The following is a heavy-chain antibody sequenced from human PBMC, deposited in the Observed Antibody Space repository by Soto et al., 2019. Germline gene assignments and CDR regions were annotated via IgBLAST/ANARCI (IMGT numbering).Heavy chain of an antibody. Sequence: EVQLVETGGGLIQPGGSLRLSCAASGFTVSSNYMSWVRQAPGKGLEWVSVIYSGGSTYYADSVKGRFTISRDNSKNTLYLQMNSLRAEDTAVYYCAREGIAAAGNPLIGMDVWGQGTTVTVSS. CDR3: AREGIAAAGNPLIGMDV. V-gene: IGHV3-53*02. D-gene: IGHD6-13*01. CDR2: IYSGGST. J-gene: IGHJ6*02. CDR1: GFTVSSNY.